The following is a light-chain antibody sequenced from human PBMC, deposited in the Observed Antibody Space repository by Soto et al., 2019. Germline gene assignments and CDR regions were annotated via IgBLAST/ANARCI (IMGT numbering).Light chain of an antibody. J-gene: IGLJ1*01. Sequence: QSVLTQPPSASGSPGQSVTISCTGTSXDVGGYKYVSWYQQHPGKAPKLMISEVSKRPSGVPDRFSGSKSGNTASLTVSGLQAEDEADYYCSSYAGSNNFVFGTGTKVTVL. V-gene: IGLV2-8*01. CDR1: SXDVGGYKY. CDR3: SSYAGSNNFV. CDR2: EVS.